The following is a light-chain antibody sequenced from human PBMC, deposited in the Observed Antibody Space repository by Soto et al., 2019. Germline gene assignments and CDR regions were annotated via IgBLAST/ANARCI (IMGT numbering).Light chain of an antibody. CDR3: QQYCDWPPYT. CDR2: GAS. J-gene: IGKJ2*01. CDR1: QSVSRN. Sequence: TQSPATLSVSPGDRATLSCRASQSVSRNLDWYQQKPGRPPRLLIYGASTRATGVPARFSGSGSGTEFPLSNSSLQSEDFAVYYCQQYCDWPPYTFGQGTKLQI. V-gene: IGKV3-15*01.